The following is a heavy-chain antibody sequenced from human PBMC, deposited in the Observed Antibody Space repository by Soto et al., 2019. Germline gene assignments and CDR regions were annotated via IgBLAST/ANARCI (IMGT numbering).Heavy chain of an antibody. CDR3: ASGKESGRYYYYYMDV. Sequence: WETLSLTCAVYGGSFSGYYWSWIRQPPGKGLEWIGEINHSGSTNYNPSLKSRVTISVDTSKNQFSLKLSSVTAADTAVYYCASGKESGRYYYYYMDVWGKGTTVTVSS. CDR2: INHSGST. D-gene: IGHD3-10*01. V-gene: IGHV4-34*01. CDR1: GGSFSGYY. J-gene: IGHJ6*03.